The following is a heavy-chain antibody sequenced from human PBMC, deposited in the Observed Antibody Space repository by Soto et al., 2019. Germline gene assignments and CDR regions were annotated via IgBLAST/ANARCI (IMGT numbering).Heavy chain of an antibody. V-gene: IGHV4-39*01. J-gene: IGHJ3*02. CDR1: GASISSKYV. CDR2: FYFGGTT. Sequence: SETLSLTCTVSGASISSKYVWVWIRQSPGKGLEWIGSFYFGGTTYYNPSLKTRVTISVDTSKNQFSLKLNSVTAADTAVYYCARPPTAVLDAFDIWGQGTLVTVSS. CDR3: ARPPTAVLDAFDI.